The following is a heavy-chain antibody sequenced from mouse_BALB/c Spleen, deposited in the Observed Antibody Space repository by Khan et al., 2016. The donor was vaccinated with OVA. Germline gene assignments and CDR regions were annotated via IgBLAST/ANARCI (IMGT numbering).Heavy chain of an antibody. V-gene: IGHV5-6*02. CDR2: ISSGGDYT. D-gene: IGHD4-1*01. CDR3: ASHLTGSVAY. J-gene: IGHJ3*01. Sequence: GELVESGGDLVKPGGSLKLSCAASGFTFSSYSMSWVRQTPDKRLEWVATISSGGDYTYYPDSVKGRFTISRDNAKNTLYLQMSSLKSEDTAMYYCASHLTGSVAYWGQGTLVTVSA. CDR1: GFTFSSYS.